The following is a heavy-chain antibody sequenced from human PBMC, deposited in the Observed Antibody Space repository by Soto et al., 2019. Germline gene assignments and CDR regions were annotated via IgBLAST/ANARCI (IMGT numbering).Heavy chain of an antibody. CDR3: ARTTGGYCWFDP. Sequence: QVTLKESGPVVVKPTETLTLTCTVSTFSVSNARMGVSWITQPPGKPLEWLAHIFSNDENTYSTSLKSRLTIIKDTSKAQVVLTMTNMDPVDTATCCCARTTGGYCWFDPWGQGTLVTVST. CDR1: TFSVSNARMG. J-gene: IGHJ5*02. V-gene: IGHV2-26*01. CDR2: IFSNDEN. D-gene: IGHD6-25*01.